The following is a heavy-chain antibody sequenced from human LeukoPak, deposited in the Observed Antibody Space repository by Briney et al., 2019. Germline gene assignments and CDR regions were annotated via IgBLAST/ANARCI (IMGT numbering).Heavy chain of an antibody. J-gene: IGHJ6*03. CDR1: GGSISSSSYY. V-gene: IGHV4-39*07. CDR3: ARRSIAARQVDYYYYYMDV. D-gene: IGHD6-6*01. Sequence: SETLSLTCTVSGGSISSSSYYWGWIRQPPGKGLEWIGSIYYSGSTYYNPSLKSRVTISVDTSKNQFSLKLSSVTAADTAVYYCARRSIAARQVDYYYYYMDVWGKGTTVTVSS. CDR2: IYYSGST.